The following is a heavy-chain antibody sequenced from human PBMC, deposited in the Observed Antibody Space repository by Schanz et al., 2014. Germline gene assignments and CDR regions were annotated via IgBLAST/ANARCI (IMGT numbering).Heavy chain of an antibody. CDR2: IYYSGST. CDR1: GGSIIGSHW. J-gene: IGHJ5*02. CDR3: ARAVGGNSALEWFDP. V-gene: IGHV4-4*02. Sequence: QVHLQESGPGLVRPSGTLSLRCAVSGGSIIGSHWWTWVRQPPGKGLEWIGEIYYSGSTNYNASLKSRLSISVDKSKNQISLTLSSVTAADTAVYYCARAVGGNSALEWFDPWGQGTLVTVSS. D-gene: IGHD2-21*01.